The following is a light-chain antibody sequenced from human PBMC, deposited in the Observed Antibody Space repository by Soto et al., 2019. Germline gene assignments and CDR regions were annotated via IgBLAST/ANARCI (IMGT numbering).Light chain of an antibody. Sequence: DSQVTQRPSARSASVGCRVSMTSRASQSISIYLNWYQLKPGKAPNLLMYGASYLKSGVPTRFSGSASGTGFPLTLSSPHPGDFVISSCQQTYPPPEITIGQGTRLEIK. J-gene: IGKJ5*01. CDR2: GAS. V-gene: IGKV1-39*01. CDR1: QSISIY. CDR3: QQTYPPPEIT.